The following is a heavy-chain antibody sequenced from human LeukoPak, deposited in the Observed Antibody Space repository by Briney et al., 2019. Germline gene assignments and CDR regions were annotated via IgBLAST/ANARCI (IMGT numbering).Heavy chain of an antibody. J-gene: IGHJ4*02. D-gene: IGHD1-26*01. V-gene: IGHV3-74*01. CDR1: GFTFSSYW. Sequence: GGSLRLSCAASGFTFSSYWMHWVRQAPGKGLVWVSRINSDGSSTSYADSVKGRFTISRDNSRNTLSLQMNGLRPEDTAVYYCAKEGPGNYYSAYFDSWGQGTLVTVSS. CDR2: INSDGSST. CDR3: AKEGPGNYYSAYFDS.